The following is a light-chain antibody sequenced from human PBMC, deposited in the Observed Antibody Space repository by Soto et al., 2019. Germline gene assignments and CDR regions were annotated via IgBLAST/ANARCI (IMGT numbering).Light chain of an antibody. CDR3: QQYNSYPLT. CDR2: AAS. J-gene: IGKJ5*01. CDR1: QGINNY. V-gene: IGKV1-16*01. Sequence: DIQMTQSPSLLSASVGDRVTITCRPRQGINNYLAWYQQKPGKAPKSLIYAASSLHSGVASRFRGSGSGIYVTLTSSSLQPEDFAIYYCQQYNSYPLTFGQGTRLEIK.